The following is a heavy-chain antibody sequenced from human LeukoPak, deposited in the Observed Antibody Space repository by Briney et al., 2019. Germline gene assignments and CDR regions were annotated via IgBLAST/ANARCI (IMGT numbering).Heavy chain of an antibody. CDR3: AKTPDYGDDYYFDY. CDR2: ISWNSGSI. V-gene: IGHV3-9*01. CDR1: GFTFDDYA. D-gene: IGHD4-17*01. Sequence: GGSLRLSCAASGFTFDDYAMHRVRQAPGKGLEWVSGISWNSGSIGYADSVKGRFTISRDNAKNSLYLQMNSLRAGDTALYYCAKTPDYGDDYYFDYWGQGTLVTVSS. J-gene: IGHJ4*02.